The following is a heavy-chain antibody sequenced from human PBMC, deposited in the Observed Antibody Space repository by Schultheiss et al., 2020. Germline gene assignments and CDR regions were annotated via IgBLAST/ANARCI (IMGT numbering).Heavy chain of an antibody. D-gene: IGHD2-15*01. V-gene: IGHV4-38-2*02. CDR3: ARGGCSGGSCYIYYYYYMDV. J-gene: IGHJ6*03. CDR2: IYYSGST. Sequence: SQTLSLTCTVSGGSISSGYYWGWIRQPPGKGLEWIGYIYYSGSTYYNPSLKSRVTISVDTSKNQFSLKLSSVTAADTAVYYCARGGCSGGSCYIYYYYYMDVWGKGTTVTVSS. CDR1: GGSISSGYY.